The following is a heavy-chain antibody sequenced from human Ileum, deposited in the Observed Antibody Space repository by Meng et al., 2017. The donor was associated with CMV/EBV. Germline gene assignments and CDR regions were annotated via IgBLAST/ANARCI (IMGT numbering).Heavy chain of an antibody. CDR2: IYWNDVE. CDR3: IYGVAIF. J-gene: IGHJ4*02. Sequence: HITLRESGPSLVKPTQTPTLTCTFSGFSLTTDGVAVGWIRQPPGKALEWLALIYWNDVEHYSPSLKSRLTITKDTSKDQVVLTMANMDPVDTGTYYCIYGVAIFWGQGTLVTVSS. D-gene: IGHD2-15*01. CDR1: GFSLTTDGVA. V-gene: IGHV2-5*04.